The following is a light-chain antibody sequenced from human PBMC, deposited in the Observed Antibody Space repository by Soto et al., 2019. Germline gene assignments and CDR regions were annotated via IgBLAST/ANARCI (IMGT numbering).Light chain of an antibody. V-gene: IGLV1-51*01. CDR2: DIN. Sequence: QSVLTQPPSVSAAPGQKVTISCSGSSSNIGNNYVSWYQQLPGTAPKLLIYDINERPPGIPDRFSGSQSGTSATLGITGLQTGDEAVYYCGTWDSSLSTVVFGGGTKLTVL. J-gene: IGLJ2*01. CDR1: SSNIGNNY. CDR3: GTWDSSLSTVV.